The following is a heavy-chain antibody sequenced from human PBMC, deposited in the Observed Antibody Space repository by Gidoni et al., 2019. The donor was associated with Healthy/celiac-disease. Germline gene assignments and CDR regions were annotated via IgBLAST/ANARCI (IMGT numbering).Heavy chain of an antibody. D-gene: IGHD6-19*01. CDR3: AKGDSSGWLNY. CDR1: GFTCDDYT. CDR2: ISWDGGST. Sequence: EVQLVESGGVVVQPGGSLRLSCAASGFTCDDYTMHWVRQAPGKGLEWVSLISWDGGSTYYADSVKGRFTISRDNSKNSLYLQMNSLRTEDTALYYCAKGDSSGWLNYWGQGTLVTVSS. J-gene: IGHJ4*02. V-gene: IGHV3-43*01.